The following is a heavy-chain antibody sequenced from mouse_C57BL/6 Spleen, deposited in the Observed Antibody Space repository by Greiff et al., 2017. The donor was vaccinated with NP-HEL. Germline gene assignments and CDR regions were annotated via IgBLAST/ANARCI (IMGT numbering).Heavy chain of an antibody. D-gene: IGHD2-12*01. CDR1: GYTFTSYW. CDR2: IHPSDSDT. Sequence: QVQLQQPGAELVKPGASVKVSCKASGYTFTSYWMHWVKQRPGQGLEWIGRIHPSDSDTNYNQQFKGKATLTVDKTSSTAYMQLSMLTSEDSAVYYSAICYNNDVNAMDYWGQGTSVTVSS. V-gene: IGHV1-74*01. CDR3: AICYNNDVNAMDY. J-gene: IGHJ4*01.